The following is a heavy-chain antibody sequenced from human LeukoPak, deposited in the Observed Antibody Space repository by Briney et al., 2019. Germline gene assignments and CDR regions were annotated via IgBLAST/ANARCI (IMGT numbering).Heavy chain of an antibody. V-gene: IGHV1-18*01. CDR3: ARTRYCSSTSCYGGVDY. CDR1: GYTFTSYG. D-gene: IGHD2-2*01. J-gene: IGHJ4*02. CDR2: ISAYNGNT. Sequence: GASVKVSCTASGYTFTSYGISWVRQAPGQGLEWMGWISAYNGNTNYAQKLQGRVTMTTDTSTSTAYMELRSLRSDDTAVYYCARTRYCSSTSCYGGVDYWGQGTLVTVSS.